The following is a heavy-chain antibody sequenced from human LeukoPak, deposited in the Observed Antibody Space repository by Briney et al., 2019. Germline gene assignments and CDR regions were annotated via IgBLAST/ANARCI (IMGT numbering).Heavy chain of an antibody. CDR1: GFTFSSYG. Sequence: GGSLRLSCAASGFTFSSYGMHWVRQAPGKGLGWVAGIWFDGSKKYYGDSVKGRFAVSRDNSKNTLFLQVNSLRVEDTAVYYCAKGGYYASSGSYAFDIWGQGTVVTVSS. CDR2: IWFDGSKK. V-gene: IGHV3-33*03. J-gene: IGHJ3*02. D-gene: IGHD3-22*01. CDR3: AKGGYYASSGSYAFDI.